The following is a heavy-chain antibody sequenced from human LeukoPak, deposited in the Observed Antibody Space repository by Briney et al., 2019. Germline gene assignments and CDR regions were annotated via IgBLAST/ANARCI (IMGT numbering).Heavy chain of an antibody. D-gene: IGHD1-26*01. CDR2: IGPSGST. V-gene: IGHV3-23*01. CDR3: ARSISGRSGSRGGRYYFDF. CDR1: GFTFSSDA. J-gene: IGHJ4*02. Sequence: GGSLRLSCEASGFTFSSDAMSWVRQAPGRGLEWGSAIGPSGSTYYADSVQGRFAISRDNSKDTLYLQMNSLRVEDTAIYYCARSISGRSGSRGGRYYFDFWGQGAPVTVSS.